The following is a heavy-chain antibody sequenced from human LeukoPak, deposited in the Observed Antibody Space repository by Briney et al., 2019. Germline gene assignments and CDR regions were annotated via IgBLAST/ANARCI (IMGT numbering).Heavy chain of an antibody. CDR2: INHNGNVN. D-gene: IGHD3-3*01. CDR1: GFTFSSYW. Sequence: GGSLRLSCAASGFTFSSYWMNWARQAPGKGLEWVASINHNGNVNYYVDSVKGRFTISRDNAKNSLYLQMSNLRAEDTAVYYCARDREGDFWSGYQPYYFDYWGQGTLVTVSS. CDR3: ARDREGDFWSGYQPYYFDY. J-gene: IGHJ4*02. V-gene: IGHV3-7*03.